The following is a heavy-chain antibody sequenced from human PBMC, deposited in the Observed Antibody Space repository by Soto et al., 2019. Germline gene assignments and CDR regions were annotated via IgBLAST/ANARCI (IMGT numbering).Heavy chain of an antibody. CDR2: ISGSGGSF. V-gene: IGHV3-23*04. Sequence: EVQLADSGGGSVQPGGSLRLSCAATGFRIEYHAMTWVRQGPGKGLEWVSTISGSGGSFYYAESVRGRSTISRDNGQDKVFLEINSLRGEDKAVYICARHVFLEYDPLDAWGQGTSVTVSS. D-gene: IGHD1-1*01. CDR1: GFRIEYHA. J-gene: IGHJ3*01. CDR3: ARHVFLEYDPLDA.